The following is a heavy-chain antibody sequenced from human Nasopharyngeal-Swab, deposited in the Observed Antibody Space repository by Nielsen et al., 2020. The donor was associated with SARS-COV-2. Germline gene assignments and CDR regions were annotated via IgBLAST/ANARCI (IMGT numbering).Heavy chain of an antibody. V-gene: IGHV3-9*01. J-gene: IGHJ1*01. CDR3: AKDFYYDSSGPPSVQH. CDR2: ISWNSGSI. D-gene: IGHD3-22*01. Sequence: SLKISCAASGFTFDDYAMHWVRQAPGKGLEWVSGISWNSGSIGYADSVKGRFTISRDNAKNSLYLQMNSLRAEDTALYYCAKDFYYDSSGPPSVQHWGQCTLVTVSS. CDR1: GFTFDDYA.